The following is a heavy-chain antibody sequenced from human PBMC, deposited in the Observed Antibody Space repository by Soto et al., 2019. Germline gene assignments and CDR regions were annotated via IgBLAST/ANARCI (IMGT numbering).Heavy chain of an antibody. CDR1: GGSFSGYY. V-gene: IGHV4-34*01. D-gene: IGHD3-10*01. CDR3: ARGSMVRGDDY. J-gene: IGHJ4*02. CDR2: INHSGST. Sequence: QVQLQQWGAGLLKPSETLSLTCAVSGGSFSGYYWSWIRQPPGKGLEWIGEINHSGSTNYNPSLKSRVTISVDTSKNQFSLKLSSVTAADTAVYYCARGSMVRGDDYWGQGTLVTVSS.